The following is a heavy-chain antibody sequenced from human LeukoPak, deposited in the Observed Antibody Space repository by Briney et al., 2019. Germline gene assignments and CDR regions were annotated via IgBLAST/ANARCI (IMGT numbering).Heavy chain of an antibody. V-gene: IGHV3-53*01. J-gene: IGHJ6*02. CDR2: IYSGGST. CDR1: GFTVSSNY. CDR3: AREFPHLGVGMDV. Sequence: PGGSLRLSCAASGFTVSSNYMSWVRQAPGKGLEWVSVIYSGGSTYYADSVKGRFTISRDNSKNTLYLQMNSLRAEDTAVYYCAREFPHLGVGMDVWGQGTTVTVSS.